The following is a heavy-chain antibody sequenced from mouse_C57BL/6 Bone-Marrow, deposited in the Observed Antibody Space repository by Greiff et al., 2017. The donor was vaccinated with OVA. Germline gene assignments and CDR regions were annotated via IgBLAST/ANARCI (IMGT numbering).Heavy chain of an antibody. CDR1: GYSFTDYN. V-gene: IGHV1-39*01. CDR3: AFYYGTSYRYFDV. J-gene: IGHJ1*03. CDR2: INPDYGNT. D-gene: IGHD1-1*01. Sequence: EVQLQESGPELVKPGASVKISCKASGYSFTDYNMNWVKQSNGKSLEWIGVINPDYGNTSYNQKFKGKATLTVDQTSSTAYMQLNSLTSEDSAVYYSAFYYGTSYRYFDVCGRGNRVTVSS.